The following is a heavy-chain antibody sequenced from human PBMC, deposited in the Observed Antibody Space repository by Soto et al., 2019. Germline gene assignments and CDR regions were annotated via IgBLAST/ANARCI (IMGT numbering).Heavy chain of an antibody. CDR2: IKSKTDGGTT. Sequence: SGGSLRLSCAASGFTFSNAWMSWVRQAPGKGLEWVGRIKSKTDGGTTDYAAPVKGRFTISRDDSKNTLYLQMNSLKTEDTAVYYCTTDDYIWGSYRLNNYFDYWGQGTLVTVSS. V-gene: IGHV3-15*01. CDR3: TTDDYIWGSYRLNNYFDY. J-gene: IGHJ4*02. CDR1: GFTFSNAW. D-gene: IGHD3-16*02.